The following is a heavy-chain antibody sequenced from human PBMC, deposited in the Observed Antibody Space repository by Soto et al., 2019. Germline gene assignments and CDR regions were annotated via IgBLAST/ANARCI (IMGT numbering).Heavy chain of an antibody. Sequence: QVQLVQSGAEVKKPGASVKVSCKASGYTFTNYDINWVRQATGQGLEWMGWMNLNSGNTGYAQKFEGRVTMTRNTSISTAFMEMSSLISEETAGYYCARGGYWGQGTLVTVSS. V-gene: IGHV1-8*01. CDR3: ARGGY. CDR1: GYTFTNYD. CDR2: MNLNSGNT. J-gene: IGHJ4*02.